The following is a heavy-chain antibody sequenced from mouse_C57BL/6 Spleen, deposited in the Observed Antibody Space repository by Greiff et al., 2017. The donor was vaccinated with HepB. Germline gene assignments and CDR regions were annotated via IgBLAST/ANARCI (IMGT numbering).Heavy chain of an antibody. CDR1: GYAFSSSW. J-gene: IGHJ1*03. CDR3: ARYYSNAYWYFDV. Sequence: QVQLKESGPELVKPGASVKISCKASGYAFSSSWMNWVKQRPGKGLEWIGRIYPGDGDTNYNGKFKGKATLTADKSSSTAYMQLSSLTSEDSAVYFCARYYSNAYWYFDVWGTGTTVTVSS. CDR2: IYPGDGDT. V-gene: IGHV1-82*01. D-gene: IGHD2-5*01.